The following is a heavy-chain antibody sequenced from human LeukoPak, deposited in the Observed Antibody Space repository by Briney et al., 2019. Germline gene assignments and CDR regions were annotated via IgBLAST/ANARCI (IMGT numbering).Heavy chain of an antibody. CDR1: GGTFSSYA. Sequence: SVKVSCKASGGTFSSYAISWVRQAPGQGLEWMGGIIPIFGTANYAQKFQGRVTITADKSTSTAYMELSSLRSENTAVYYRARVHDDYGDYYYYGMDVWGKGTTVTVSS. CDR2: IIPIFGTA. V-gene: IGHV1-69*06. D-gene: IGHD4-17*01. J-gene: IGHJ6*04. CDR3: ARVHDDYGDYYYYGMDV.